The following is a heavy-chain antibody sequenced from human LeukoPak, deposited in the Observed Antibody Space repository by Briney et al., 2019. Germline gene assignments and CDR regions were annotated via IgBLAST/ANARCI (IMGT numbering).Heavy chain of an antibody. J-gene: IGHJ4*02. CDR1: GGSISSYY. V-gene: IGHV4-4*09. D-gene: IGHD3-10*01. CDR3: ARHEGGYYGSGSSFDY. CDR2: IYTSGST. Sequence: SETLSLTCTVSGGSISSYYWSWIRQPPGKGLEWIGYIYTSGSTNYNPSLKSRVTISVDTSKNQFSLKLSSVTAADTAVYYSARHEGGYYGSGSSFDYWGQGTLVTVSS.